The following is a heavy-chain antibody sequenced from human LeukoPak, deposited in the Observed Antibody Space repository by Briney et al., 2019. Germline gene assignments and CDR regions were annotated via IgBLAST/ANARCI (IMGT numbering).Heavy chain of an antibody. V-gene: IGHV4-30-2*01. D-gene: IGHD6-13*01. CDR1: GGSISSGGYY. Sequence: SETLSLTCTVSGGSISSGGYYWSWIRQPPGKGLEWIGYIHHSGDTYQNPSLKSRVTVSSDRPKNQFYLKLSSVTAADTAVYYCARLIAADPQLDSWGQGTLVTVSS. J-gene: IGHJ4*02. CDR2: IHHSGDT. CDR3: ARLIAADPQLDS.